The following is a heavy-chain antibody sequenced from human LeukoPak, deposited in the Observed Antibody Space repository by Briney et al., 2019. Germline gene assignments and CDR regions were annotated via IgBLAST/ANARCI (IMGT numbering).Heavy chain of an antibody. CDR3: ARDRYSNWFDP. CDR1: GFTFSSYW. V-gene: IGHV3-74*01. D-gene: IGHD5-12*01. CDR2: INSDGSST. Sequence: GGSLRLSCAASGFTFSSYWMHWVRQAPGKGLVWVSRINSDGSSTSYADSVKGRFTISRDNAKNTLYLQMNSLRAKDMAVYYCARDRYSNWFDPWGQGTLVTVSS. J-gene: IGHJ5*02.